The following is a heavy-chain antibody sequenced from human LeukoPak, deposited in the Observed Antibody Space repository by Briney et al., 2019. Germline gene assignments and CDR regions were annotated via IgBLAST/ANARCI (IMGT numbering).Heavy chain of an antibody. CDR3: ARSFPPTTATVYYYHGMDV. V-gene: IGHV1-24*01. CDR1: GYTLTELS. CDR2: FDPEDGET. D-gene: IGHD4-17*01. J-gene: IGHJ6*02. Sequence: ASVKVSCKVSGYTLTELSIHWVRQAPGNGLEWMGGFDPEDGETIYAQRFQGRVTMTEDTSTDTAYMELSSLRSEDTAVYYCARSFPPTTATVYYYHGMDVWGQGTTVTVSS.